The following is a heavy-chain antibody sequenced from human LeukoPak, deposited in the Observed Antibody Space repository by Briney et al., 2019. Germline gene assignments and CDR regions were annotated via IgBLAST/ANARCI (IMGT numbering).Heavy chain of an antibody. V-gene: IGHV4-34*01. CDR3: ARLWIVVVPAAIRYYYYYYGMDV. J-gene: IGHJ6*02. Sequence: SETLSLTCAVYGRSFSGYYWSWIRQPPGKGLEWIGEINHSGSTNYNPSLKSRVTISVDTSKNQFSLKLSSVTAADTAVYYCARLWIVVVPAAIRYYYYYYGMDVWGQGTTVTVSS. CDR1: GRSFSGYY. CDR2: INHSGST. D-gene: IGHD2-2*02.